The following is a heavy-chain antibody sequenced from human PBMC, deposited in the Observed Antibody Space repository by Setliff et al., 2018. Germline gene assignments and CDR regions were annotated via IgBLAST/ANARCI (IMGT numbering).Heavy chain of an antibody. CDR3: AIPSSGNFYFDY. CDR2: IIPIFGTA. V-gene: IGHV1-69*06. Sequence: GASVKVSCKASGGTFSSYDISWVRQAPGQGLEWMGRIIPIFGTANYAQKFQGRVTITADKSTSTAYMELSRLRSEDTAVYYCAIPSSGNFYFDYWGQGTLVTVSS. D-gene: IGHD1-26*01. CDR1: GGTFSSYD. J-gene: IGHJ4*02.